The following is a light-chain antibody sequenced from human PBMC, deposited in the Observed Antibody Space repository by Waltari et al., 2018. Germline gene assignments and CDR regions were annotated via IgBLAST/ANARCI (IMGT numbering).Light chain of an antibody. J-gene: IGLJ2*01. CDR2: GHT. V-gene: IGLV1-40*01. CDR1: SANIGAGYD. CDR3: QTYDSSLSAVV. Sequence: QSVLTQPPSVSGAPGQRVTISCTGSSANIGAGYDIHWYQQLPETAPKLLIYGHTHRPSGVPDRFSGSKSGTSASLDITGLQAEDEADYYCQTYDSSLSAVVFGGGTKLSVL.